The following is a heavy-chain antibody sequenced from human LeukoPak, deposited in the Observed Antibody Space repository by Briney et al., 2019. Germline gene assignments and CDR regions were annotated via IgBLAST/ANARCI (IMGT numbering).Heavy chain of an antibody. D-gene: IGHD1-7*01. CDR1: GFLFSRYW. Sequence: GGSLRLSCAASGFLFSRYWMSWVRQAPGKGLEWVANIKRDGSGKYYVDSVKGRFTISRDNAKNSLFLQMTSLRVEDTVVYYCARDNWELRGFDYWGQGTLVTVSS. J-gene: IGHJ4*02. V-gene: IGHV3-7*01. CDR3: ARDNWELRGFDY. CDR2: IKRDGSGK.